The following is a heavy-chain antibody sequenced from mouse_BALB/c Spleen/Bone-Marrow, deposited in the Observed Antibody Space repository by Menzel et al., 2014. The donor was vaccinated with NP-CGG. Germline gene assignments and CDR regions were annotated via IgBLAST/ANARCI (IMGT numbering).Heavy chain of an antibody. D-gene: IGHD2-1*01. CDR2: IRLKSNNSAT. Sequence: EVHLVESGGGLVQPGGSMKLSCVASGFTFSVYWMNWVRQSPEKGLEWVAEIRLKSNNSATHYAESVKGRFTISRDDSKSSVYLQMNNLRAEDTGTYHCIYGNPFAYWGQGTLVTVSA. V-gene: IGHV6-6*02. J-gene: IGHJ3*01. CDR3: IYGNPFAY. CDR1: GFTFSVYW.